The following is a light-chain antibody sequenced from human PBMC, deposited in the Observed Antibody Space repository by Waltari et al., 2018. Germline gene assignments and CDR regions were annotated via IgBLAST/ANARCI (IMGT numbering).Light chain of an antibody. Sequence: QLVVTQSPSASASLGASVKLTCTLSSGHSSNIIAWLQQQPKKGPRYLMKVNSDGSQGRGDGIPDRFSGSSSGAERHLTISSLQAEDEADYYCQTGGHGTWVFGGGTKLTVL. CDR2: VNSDGSQ. J-gene: IGLJ3*02. V-gene: IGLV4-69*01. CDR3: QTGGHGTWV. CDR1: SGHSSNI.